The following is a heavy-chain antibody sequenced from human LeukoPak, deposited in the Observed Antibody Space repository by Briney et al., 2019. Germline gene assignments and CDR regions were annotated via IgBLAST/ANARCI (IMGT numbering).Heavy chain of an antibody. D-gene: IGHD5-12*01. CDR1: GGTLSSYA. CDR2: IIPIFGTA. V-gene: IGHV1-69*06. CDR3: ARVPSGYFSFDY. Sequence: GSSVKVSCKASGGTLSSYAISWVRQAPGQGLEWMGGIIPIFGTANYAQKFQGRVTITADKSTSTAYMELSSLRSEDTAVYYCARVPSGYFSFDYWGQGTLVTVSS. J-gene: IGHJ4*02.